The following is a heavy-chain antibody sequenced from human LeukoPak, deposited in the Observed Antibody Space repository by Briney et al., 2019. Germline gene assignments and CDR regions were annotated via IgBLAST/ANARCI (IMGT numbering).Heavy chain of an antibody. CDR1: GFTFSTYA. V-gene: IGHV3-23*01. J-gene: IGHJ4*02. CDR3: AKDWNAWPTNFDS. CDR2: ISSSGGTT. D-gene: IGHD5-24*01. Sequence: GGSLRLSCAASGFTFSTYAVNWVRQAPGKGLEWVSAISSSGGTTYYADSVKGRFSISRDNSKNTLYLRMNSLRAEDTAIYYCAKDWNAWPTNFDSWGQGTLVTVSA.